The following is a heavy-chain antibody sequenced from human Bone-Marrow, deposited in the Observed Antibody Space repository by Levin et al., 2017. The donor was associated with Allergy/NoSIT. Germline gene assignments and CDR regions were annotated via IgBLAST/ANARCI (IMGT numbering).Heavy chain of an antibody. D-gene: IGHD3-3*01. CDR2: ISGSGYTT. Sequence: LSLTCAASGFPFSTSAITWVRQAPGKGLEWVSAISGSGYTTYYVDSVKGRFTISRDNSKNTVYLQMNSLRADDTAMYYCAKDLRRITTFGVAPNTFDMWGQGTAVTVTS. J-gene: IGHJ3*02. CDR1: GFPFSTSA. V-gene: IGHV3-23*01. CDR3: AKDLRRITTFGVAPNTFDM.